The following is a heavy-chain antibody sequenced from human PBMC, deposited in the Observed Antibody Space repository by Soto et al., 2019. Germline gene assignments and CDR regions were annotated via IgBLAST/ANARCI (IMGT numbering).Heavy chain of an antibody. J-gene: IGHJ4*02. CDR2: IYYSGST. V-gene: IGHV4-31*03. CDR1: GGSISSGGYY. CDR3: ARSGYSYGPNPLLY. Sequence: QVQLQESGPGLVKPSQTLSLTCTVSGGSISSGGYYWSWIRQHPGKGLEWIGYIYYSGSTYYNPSLKGRVTNSVDTSKNQFSLKLSSVTAADTAVYYCARSGYSYGPNPLLYWGQGALVTVSS. D-gene: IGHD5-18*01.